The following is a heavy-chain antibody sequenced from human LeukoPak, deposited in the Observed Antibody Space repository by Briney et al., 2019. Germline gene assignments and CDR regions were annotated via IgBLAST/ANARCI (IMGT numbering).Heavy chain of an antibody. CDR3: ARDRCFSTFDY. D-gene: IGHD3-16*01. V-gene: IGHV3-7*01. CDR1: GFTFSSYW. J-gene: IGHJ4*02. Sequence: GGSLRLSCAASGFTFSSYWMSWVRQAPGKGLEWVAKINQDGNDKNYVDSVEGRFTISRDNAKNSLFLQMNSLRAEDTAVYYCARDRCFSTFDYWGQGTLVTVSS. CDR2: INQDGNDK.